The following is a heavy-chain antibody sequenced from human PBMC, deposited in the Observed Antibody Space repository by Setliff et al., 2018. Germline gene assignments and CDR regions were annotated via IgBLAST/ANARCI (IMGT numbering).Heavy chain of an antibody. CDR1: GGSFSNYY. CDR3: RLAHSSNNCEEALDY. Sequence: SETLSLTCAVYGGSFSNYYWSWIRQPPGKGLEWLGEVSPSGSTNYNPSLKSRVTMSVDTSKNQFSLKLNSVTAADTAVYYFRLAHSSNNCEEALDYWSQGTLVTVSS. CDR2: VSPSGST. J-gene: IGHJ4*02. V-gene: IGHV4-34*01. D-gene: IGHD2-2*01.